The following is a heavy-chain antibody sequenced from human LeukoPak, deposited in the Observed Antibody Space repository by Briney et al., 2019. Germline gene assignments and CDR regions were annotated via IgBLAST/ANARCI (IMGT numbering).Heavy chain of an antibody. CDR3: ATSSWYRLAY. V-gene: IGHV3-72*01. CDR1: GFSFSDSF. J-gene: IGHJ4*02. D-gene: IGHD6-13*01. CDR2: SRYKADSYTA. Sequence: GGSLRLSCAASGFSFSDSFMSWVRQAPGKGLEWVGRSRYKADSYTAQYAASVRGRFTISRDESRNSLYLQISSLETEDAAVYYCATSSWYRLAYWGQGSLVTVSS.